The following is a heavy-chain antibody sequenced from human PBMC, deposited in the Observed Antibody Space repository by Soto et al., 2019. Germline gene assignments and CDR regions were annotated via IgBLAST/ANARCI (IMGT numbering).Heavy chain of an antibody. CDR1: GFTFDDYT. CDR2: ISWDGGST. V-gene: IGHV3-43*01. CDR3: AKDTPIAGYNFRESYGMDV. Sequence: GGSLRLSCAASGFTFDDYTMHWVRQAPGKGLEWVSLISWDGGSTYYADSVKGRFTISRDNSKNSLYLQMNSLRTEDTALYYCAKDTPIAGYNFRESYGMDVWGQGTTVTVSS. D-gene: IGHD5-12*01. J-gene: IGHJ6*02.